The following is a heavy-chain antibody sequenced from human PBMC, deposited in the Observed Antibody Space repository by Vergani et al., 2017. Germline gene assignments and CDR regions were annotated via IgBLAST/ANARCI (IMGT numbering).Heavy chain of an antibody. CDR1: GGPFSSYA. D-gene: IGHD2-15*01. J-gene: IGHJ4*02. CDR3: ARATCSGGSCYRGFEY. V-gene: IGHV1-69*11. Sequence: QVQLVQSGAEVKKPGSSVKVSCKASGGPFSSYALNWVRQAPGQGLEWMGSIIPSLATTIYAQKFQGRVTITADESTSTAYMELSSLKSEDTAVFYCARATCSGGSCYRGFEYWGQGSLITVSS. CDR2: IIPSLATT.